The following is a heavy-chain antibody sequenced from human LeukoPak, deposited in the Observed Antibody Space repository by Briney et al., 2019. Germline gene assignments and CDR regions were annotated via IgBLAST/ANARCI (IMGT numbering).Heavy chain of an antibody. V-gene: IGHV3-21*01. J-gene: IGHJ4*02. CDR2: IGSSNNYI. Sequence: GGSLRLSCAASGFTFSSYTMNWVRQAPGKGLEWVSSIGSSNNYIYYADSVKGRFTVSRDNAKNSLYLQMNSLRADDTAVYYCARDLDCWGQGTLVTVSS. CDR3: ARDLDC. CDR1: GFTFSSYT.